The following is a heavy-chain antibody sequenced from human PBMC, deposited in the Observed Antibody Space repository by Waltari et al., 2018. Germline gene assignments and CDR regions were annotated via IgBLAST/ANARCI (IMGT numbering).Heavy chain of an antibody. Sequence: QLHLQESGPILVKPSETLSLPCTVSCDSITRRNYYWGWIRQSPEKGLEWIGIIFYSGTDYYNPSLKSRVTISVDSSKNQFSLKVNSVTVADTAVYYCARLLPYDFWSSYSGWFDPWGQGVLVTVSS. CDR3: ARLLPYDFWSSYSGWFDP. CDR1: CDSITRRNYY. CDR2: IFYSGTD. J-gene: IGHJ5*02. V-gene: IGHV4-39*01. D-gene: IGHD3-3*01.